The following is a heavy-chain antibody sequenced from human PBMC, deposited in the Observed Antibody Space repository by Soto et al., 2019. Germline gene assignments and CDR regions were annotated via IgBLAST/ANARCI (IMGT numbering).Heavy chain of an antibody. CDR2: MNPNTGYT. CDR1: GYTVTGYD. J-gene: IGHJ6*02. Sequence: GASVKVSCKASGYTVTGYDIHWVRQATGQGLEWMGWMNPNTGYTANAQKFQGRVTMTRNISISTVYMELSSLKSEDTAVYYCARDQSFDSNYYYGIDVWGQGTTVT. D-gene: IGHD6-13*01. CDR3: ARDQSFDSNYYYGIDV. V-gene: IGHV1-8*01.